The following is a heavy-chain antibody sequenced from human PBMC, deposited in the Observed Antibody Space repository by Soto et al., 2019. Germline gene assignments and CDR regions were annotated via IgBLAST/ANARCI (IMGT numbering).Heavy chain of an antibody. D-gene: IGHD3-9*01. Sequence: GGSLRLSCTASGFTFSSYAMSWVRQAPGKGLEWVSAISGSGGSTYYADSVKGRFTISRDNSKNTLYLQMNSLRAEDTAVYYCAKRVDYDILTGYYKYYGMDAWGQGTTVTVSS. V-gene: IGHV3-23*01. CDR3: AKRVDYDILTGYYKYYGMDA. CDR1: GFTFSSYA. J-gene: IGHJ6*02. CDR2: ISGSGGST.